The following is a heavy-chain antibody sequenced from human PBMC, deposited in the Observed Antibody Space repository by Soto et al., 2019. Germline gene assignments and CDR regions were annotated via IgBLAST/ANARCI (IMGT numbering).Heavy chain of an antibody. CDR1: GGSISSSSYY. D-gene: IGHD6-13*01. CDR2: IYYSGST. V-gene: IGHV4-39*01. J-gene: IGHJ4*02. Sequence: PSETLSLTCTVSGGSISSSSYYWGWIRQPPGKGLEWIGSIYYSGSTYYNPSLKSRVTISVDTSKNQFSLKLSSVTAADTAVYYCVPGYRSSWFYFDYWGQGTLVTVSS. CDR3: VPGYRSSWFYFDY.